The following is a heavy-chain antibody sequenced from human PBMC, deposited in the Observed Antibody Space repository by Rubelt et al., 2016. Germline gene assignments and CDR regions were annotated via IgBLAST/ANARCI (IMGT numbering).Heavy chain of an antibody. J-gene: IGHJ4*02. D-gene: IGHD4-23*01. CDR3: ARETAPYGGNSLGIDY. V-gene: IGHV3-NL1*01. CDR2: ITGSGSTT. CDR1: GFTFSSYG. Sequence: VQLLESGGGSVQPGGSLRLSCAASGFTFSSYGMHWVRQAPGKGLEWVSLITGSGSTTYYADSVKGRFTISKDNSKNTLYLQMNSLRAEDTAVYYCARETAPYGGNSLGIDYWGKGTLVTVSS.